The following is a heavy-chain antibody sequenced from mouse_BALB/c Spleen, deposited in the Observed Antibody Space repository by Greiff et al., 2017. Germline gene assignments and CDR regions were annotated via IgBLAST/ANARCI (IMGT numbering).Heavy chain of an antibody. J-gene: IGHJ3*01. V-gene: IGHV5-12-1*01. CDR2: ISSGGGST. Sequence: EVMLVESGGGLVKPGGSLKLSCAASGFAFSSYDMSWVRQTPEKRLEWVAYISSGGGSTYYPDTVKGRFTISRDNAKNTLYLQMSSLKSEDTAMYYCARQYGNYEAWFAYWGQGTLVTVSA. CDR1: GFAFSSYD. D-gene: IGHD2-10*02. CDR3: ARQYGNYEAWFAY.